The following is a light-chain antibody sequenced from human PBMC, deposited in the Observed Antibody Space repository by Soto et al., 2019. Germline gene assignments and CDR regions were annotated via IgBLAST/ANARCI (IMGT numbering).Light chain of an antibody. CDR1: SSDVGSYNL. CDR2: EGS. V-gene: IGLV2-23*01. CDR3: CSYAGSSTAVV. Sequence: QSALTQPASVSGSPGQSITLSCTGTSSDVGSYNLVSWYQQHPGKAPKLMIYEGSKRPAGVSNRLSGSKSGNTASLTISGLQAEDEADYDCCSYAGSSTAVVFGGGTTLTVL. J-gene: IGLJ2*01.